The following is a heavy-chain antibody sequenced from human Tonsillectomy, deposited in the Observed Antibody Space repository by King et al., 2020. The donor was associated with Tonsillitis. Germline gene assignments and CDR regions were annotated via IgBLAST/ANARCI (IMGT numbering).Heavy chain of an antibody. CDR1: GFSLSTSGVG. D-gene: IGHD1-26*01. J-gene: IGHJ4*02. CDR2: IYWDDDK. Sequence: ITLKESGPTLVKPTQTLTLTCTFSGFSLSTSGVGVGWIRQPPGKALELLALIYWDDDKRYSPSLKSRLTITKDTSKNPVVLTMTNMDPVDTATYYCARRGGTYWPYDYWGQGTLVTVSS. CDR3: ARRGGTYWPYDY. V-gene: IGHV2-5*02.